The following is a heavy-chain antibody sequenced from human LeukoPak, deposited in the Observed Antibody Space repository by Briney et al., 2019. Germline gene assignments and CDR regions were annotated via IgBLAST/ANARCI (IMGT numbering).Heavy chain of an antibody. V-gene: IGHV1-69*13. CDR1: GGTFSSYA. D-gene: IGHD5-18*01. CDR3: AKDRTSLWDTAMSEDAFDI. J-gene: IGHJ3*02. Sequence: SVKVSCKASGGTFSSYAISWVRQAPGQGLEWMGGIIPIFGTANYAQKFQGRVTITADESTSTAYMELSSLRSEDTAVYYCAKDRTSLWDTAMSEDAFDIWGQGTMVTVSS. CDR2: IIPIFGTA.